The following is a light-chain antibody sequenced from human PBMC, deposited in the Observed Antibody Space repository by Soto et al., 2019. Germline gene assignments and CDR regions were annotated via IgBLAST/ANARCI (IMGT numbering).Light chain of an antibody. J-gene: IGLJ1*01. Sequence: QSALTQPPSVSGAPGQRVTISCTGSSSNIGAGYVVHWYQQLPGTAPKLLIYGNSNRPSGVPDRFSGSKSGTSASLAITGLQAEDEADYYCQSYDSSLSVRYVFGTGTKVTVL. CDR1: SSNIGAGYV. CDR2: GNS. V-gene: IGLV1-40*01. CDR3: QSYDSSLSVRYV.